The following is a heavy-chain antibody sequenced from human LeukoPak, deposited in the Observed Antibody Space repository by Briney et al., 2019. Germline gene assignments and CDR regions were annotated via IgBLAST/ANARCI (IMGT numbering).Heavy chain of an antibody. J-gene: IGHJ4*02. Sequence: GGSLRLSCAASGFTFSDAWMTWVRQAPGKGLECVGFIQSKTDGGTTDSAAPVKGRFTVSKDDSKNTLYLQMNSLNSEDTAVYYCTKWSSQFDYWGQGTLVTVSS. V-gene: IGHV3-15*05. CDR2: IQSKTDGGTT. CDR1: GFTFSDAW. CDR3: TKWSSQFDY. D-gene: IGHD2-15*01.